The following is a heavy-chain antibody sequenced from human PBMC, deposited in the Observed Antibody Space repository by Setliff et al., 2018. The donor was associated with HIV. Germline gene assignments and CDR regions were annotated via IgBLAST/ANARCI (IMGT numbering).Heavy chain of an antibody. D-gene: IGHD6-13*01. J-gene: IGHJ4*02. Sequence: LSLTCTVSGGSISSGSYYWGWIRQPPGKGLEWIGSIYHSGSTYYNPSLKSRVTISVDTSKNQFSLKLSSVTAADTAVYYCARPGIGDSSSWYYFDYWGQGTLVTVSS. CDR1: GGSISSGSYY. V-gene: IGHV4-39*07. CDR3: ARPGIGDSSSWYYFDY. CDR2: IYHSGST.